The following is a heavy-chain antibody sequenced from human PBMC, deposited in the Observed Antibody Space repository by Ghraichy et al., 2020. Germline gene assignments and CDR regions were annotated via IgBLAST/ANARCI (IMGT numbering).Heavy chain of an antibody. V-gene: IGHV4-39*01. D-gene: IGHD2-2*01. CDR3: ATLRAYCSSTSCYPKPFDY. J-gene: IGHJ4*02. CDR1: GGSISSSSYY. Sequence: SETLSLTCTVSGGSISSSSYYWGWIRQPPGKGLEWIGSIYYSGSTYYNPSLKSRVTIYVDTSKNQFSLKLSSVTAADTAVYYCATLRAYCSSTSCYPKPFDYWGQGTLVTVSS. CDR2: IYYSGST.